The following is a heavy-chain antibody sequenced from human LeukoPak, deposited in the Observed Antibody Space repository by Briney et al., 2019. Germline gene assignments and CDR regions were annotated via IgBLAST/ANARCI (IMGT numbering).Heavy chain of an antibody. CDR2: IYHSGST. J-gene: IGHJ4*02. D-gene: IGHD6-13*01. V-gene: IGHV4-30-2*01. CDR3: ARQYSSSRYYFDY. CDR1: GGSISSGGYY. Sequence: SETLSLTCTVSGGSISSGGYYWSWIRQPPGKGLEWIGYIYHSGSTYYNPSLKSRVTISVDRSKNQFSLKLSSVTAADTAVYYCARQYSSSRYYFDYWGQGTLVTVSS.